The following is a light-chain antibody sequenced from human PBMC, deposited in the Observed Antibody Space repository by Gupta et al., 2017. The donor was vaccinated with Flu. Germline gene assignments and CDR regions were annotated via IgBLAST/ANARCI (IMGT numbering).Light chain of an antibody. Sequence: QSALTQPRSVSGSPGPSVTISCTGTSSDVGTYTYVSWYQQHTGKAPKLILYDVSKRPSGVPDRFSASKSGTTASLNISGLQAEDEADYHCSSYAGSNTWVFGGGTKLTVL. CDR3: SSYAGSNTWV. J-gene: IGLJ3*02. CDR2: DVS. V-gene: IGLV2-11*01. CDR1: SSDVGTYTY.